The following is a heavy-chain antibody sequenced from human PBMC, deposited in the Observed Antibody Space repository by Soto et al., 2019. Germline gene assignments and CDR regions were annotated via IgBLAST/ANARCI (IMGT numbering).Heavy chain of an antibody. V-gene: IGHV3-20*04. D-gene: IGHD4-17*01. Sequence: EVQLVESGGGVVRPGGSLRLACAASGFSVDEYGMSWVRQVPGKGLEWVPGLHRNGKNPSYAYSVRGRFAISRDDAKNSLYLQMNSLRAEDTAFYYCARDHRWGYQYGDYGDSWGHGTLVTVSS. J-gene: IGHJ5*01. CDR1: GFSVDEYG. CDR3: ARDHRWGYQYGDYGDS. CDR2: LHRNGKNP.